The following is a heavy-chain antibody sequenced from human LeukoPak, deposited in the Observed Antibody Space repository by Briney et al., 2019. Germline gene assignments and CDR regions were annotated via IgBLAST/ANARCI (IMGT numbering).Heavy chain of an antibody. D-gene: IGHD3-16*01. V-gene: IGHV3-66*02. CDR3: ARGKIGERDYYYYAMDV. CDR2: IYSGGST. CDR1: GFTFSSYS. J-gene: IGHJ6*02. Sequence: GGSLRLSCAASGFTFSSYSMNWVRQAPGKGLEWVSVIYSGGSTYYADSVKGRFTVSRDNSKNTLYLQMNSLRAEDTAVYYCARGKIGERDYYYYAMDVWGQGTTVTVSS.